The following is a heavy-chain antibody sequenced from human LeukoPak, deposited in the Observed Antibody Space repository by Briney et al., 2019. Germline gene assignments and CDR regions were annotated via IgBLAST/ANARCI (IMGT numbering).Heavy chain of an antibody. Sequence: NPSQTLSLTCTVSGGSISSGDYYWSRIRQPPGKGLEWIGYIYYSGSTYYNPSLKSRVTISVDTSKNQFSLKLSSVTAADTAVYYCAREETYYYDSSGRLFDPWGQGTLVTVSS. CDR3: AREETYYYDSSGRLFDP. D-gene: IGHD3-22*01. CDR2: IYYSGST. J-gene: IGHJ5*02. V-gene: IGHV4-30-4*01. CDR1: GGSISSGDYY.